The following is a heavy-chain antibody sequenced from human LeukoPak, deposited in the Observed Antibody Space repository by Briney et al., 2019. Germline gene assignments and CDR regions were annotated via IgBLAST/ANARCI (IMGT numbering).Heavy chain of an antibody. Sequence: ASVKVSCKTSGYTFTNFGISWVRQAPGQGLEWMGGIIPIFGTANYAQKFQGRVTITTDESTSTAYMELSSLRSEDTAVYYCARGGGEMASRFDYWGQGTLVTASS. D-gene: IGHD5-24*01. CDR2: IIPIFGTA. CDR1: GYTFTNFG. J-gene: IGHJ4*02. CDR3: ARGGGEMASRFDY. V-gene: IGHV1-69*05.